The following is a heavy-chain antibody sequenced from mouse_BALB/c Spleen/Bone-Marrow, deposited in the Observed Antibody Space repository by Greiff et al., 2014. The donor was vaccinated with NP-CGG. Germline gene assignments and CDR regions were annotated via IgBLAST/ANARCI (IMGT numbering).Heavy chain of an antibody. CDR1: GFTFSDYY. CDR2: ISNGGVNT. J-gene: IGHJ3*01. Sequence: EVQLVESGGGLVQPGGSLKLSCATSGFTFSDYYMYWVRQTPEKRLEWVAFISNGGVNTYYPDTVKGRFTISRDNAKNTLYLQMSRLKSEDTAMYYCARHPYCNYGWFAYWGQGTLVTVSA. CDR3: ARHPYCNYGWFAY. V-gene: IGHV5-12*02. D-gene: IGHD2-10*02.